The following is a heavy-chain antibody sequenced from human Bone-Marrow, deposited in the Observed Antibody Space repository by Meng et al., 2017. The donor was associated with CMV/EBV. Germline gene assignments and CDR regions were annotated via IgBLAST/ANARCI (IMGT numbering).Heavy chain of an antibody. Sequence: SETLSLTCSVSGGAISNYYWSWIRQPPGKGLEWIGYVYYSGTTNYNPSLKSRVSISVDTSKNQFSLKLSSVTAADTAVYYCARARGSHYFDYWGQGTTVTVSS. CDR3: ARARGSHYFDY. V-gene: IGHV4-59*01. CDR2: VYYSGTT. D-gene: IGHD3-10*01. CDR1: GGAISNYY. J-gene: IGHJ4*03.